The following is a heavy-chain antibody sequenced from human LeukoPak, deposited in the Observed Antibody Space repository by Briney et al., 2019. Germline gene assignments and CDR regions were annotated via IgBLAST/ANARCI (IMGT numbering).Heavy chain of an antibody. J-gene: IGHJ4*02. D-gene: IGHD3-9*01. CDR2: IKQDGSEK. CDR3: ARLLSSYYDILTGYCGPFDY. Sequence: GGSLRLSCVASGFTFSSYWMSWVRQAPGKGLEWVANIKQDGSEKYYVDSVKGRFTISRDNAKNSLYLQMNSLRAEDTAVYYCARLLSSYYDILTGYCGPFDYWGQGTLVTVSS. V-gene: IGHV3-7*01. CDR1: GFTFSSYW.